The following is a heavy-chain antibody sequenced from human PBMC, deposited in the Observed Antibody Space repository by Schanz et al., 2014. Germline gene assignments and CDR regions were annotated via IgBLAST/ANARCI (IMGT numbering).Heavy chain of an antibody. CDR2: IIPILGIA. CDR3: AGTYCSSTSCYTGYYYMDV. Sequence: QVQLVQSEAEVKKPGSSAKVSCKASGGTFSSYTISWVRQAPGQGLEWMGRIIPILGIANYAQNFQGRVTITADKSTSSAYMELTSLRSEDTAVYYCAGTYCSSTSCYTGYYYMDVWGKGTTVTVSS. D-gene: IGHD2-2*02. CDR1: GGTFSSYT. V-gene: IGHV1-69*02. J-gene: IGHJ6*03.